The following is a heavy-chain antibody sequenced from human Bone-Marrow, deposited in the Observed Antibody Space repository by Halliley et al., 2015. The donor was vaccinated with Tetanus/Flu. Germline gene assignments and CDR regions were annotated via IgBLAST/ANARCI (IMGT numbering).Heavy chain of an antibody. CDR3: ASGDGQYYFDY. D-gene: IGHD7-27*01. J-gene: IGHJ4*02. V-gene: IGHV3-21*01. CDR1: GFSFSTYS. Sequence: SLRLSCAASGFSFSTYSMNWVRQAPGKGLEWVSSIRSSSDYIYDAGSVKGRFTISRDNAKNSLYLQMNSLRAEDTAVYYCASGDGQYYFDYWGQGTLVTVSS. CDR2: IRSSSDYI.